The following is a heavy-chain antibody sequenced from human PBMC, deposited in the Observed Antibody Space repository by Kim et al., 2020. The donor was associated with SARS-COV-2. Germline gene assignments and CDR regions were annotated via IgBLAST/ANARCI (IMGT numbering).Heavy chain of an antibody. V-gene: IGHV3-23*01. CDR1: GFTFSNYD. CDR2: ISSTGAAT. CDR3: AIVPTANLLTPD. Sequence: GGSLRLSCAASGFTFSNYDMHWVRQAPGKGLEWVSCISSTGAATYYADSVKGRFTISRDNSKNTVYLQMNSLRAEDTAVYFCAIVPTANLLTPDWGQGSL. J-gene: IGHJ4*02. D-gene: IGHD4-17*01.